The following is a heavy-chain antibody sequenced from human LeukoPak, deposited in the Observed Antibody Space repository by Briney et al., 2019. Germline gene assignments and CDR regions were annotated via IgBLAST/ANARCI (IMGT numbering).Heavy chain of an antibody. J-gene: IGHJ4*02. V-gene: IGHV1-18*01. CDR2: ISAYNGNT. Sequence: ASVKVSCKASGYSFTSYGISWVRQAPGQGLEWMGWISAYNGNTNYAQKVQGRVTMTTDTSTSTAYMELRSLRSVDTAVYYCARVTAAGHIPFEYWGQGTLVTVSS. CDR1: GYSFTSYG. D-gene: IGHD6-19*01. CDR3: ARVTAAGHIPFEY.